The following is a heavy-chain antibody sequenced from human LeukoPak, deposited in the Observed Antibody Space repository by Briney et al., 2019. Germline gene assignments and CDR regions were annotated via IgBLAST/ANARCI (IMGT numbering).Heavy chain of an antibody. V-gene: IGHV3-74*01. CDR3: AREDCDYPYYYYGMDV. J-gene: IGHJ6*02. D-gene: IGHD4-17*01. CDR2: INSDGSST. Sequence: GGSLRLSCAASGFTFSSYWMHWVRQAPGKGLVWVSRINSDGSSTSYADSVKGRFTISRDNAKNTLYLQMNSLRAEDTAVYYCAREDCDYPYYYYGMDVWGQGTTVTVSS. CDR1: GFTFSSYW.